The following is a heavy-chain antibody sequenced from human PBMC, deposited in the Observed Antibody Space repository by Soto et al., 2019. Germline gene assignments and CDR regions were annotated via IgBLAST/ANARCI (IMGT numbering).Heavy chain of an antibody. CDR3: AREFGRKAPFDY. V-gene: IGHV1-69*12. CDR2: IIPIFGTA. D-gene: IGHD3-10*01. Sequence: QVQLVQSGAEVKKPGSSVKVSCKASGGTFSSYAISWVRQAPGQGLEWMGGIIPIFGTANYAQKFQGRVXIXAXESTSTAYMELSSLRSEDTAVYYCAREFGRKAPFDYWGQGTLVTVSS. J-gene: IGHJ4*02. CDR1: GGTFSSYA.